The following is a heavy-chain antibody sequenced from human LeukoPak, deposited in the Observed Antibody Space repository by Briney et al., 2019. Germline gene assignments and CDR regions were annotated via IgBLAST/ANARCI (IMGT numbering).Heavy chain of an antibody. CDR3: ARGSFGELYYFDY. D-gene: IGHD3-10*01. CDR1: GFTFSCYA. J-gene: IGHJ4*02. CDR2: ISYDGSNK. Sequence: GGSLRLSCAASGFTFSCYAMHWVRQAPGKGLEWVAVISYDGSNKYYADSVKGRFTISRDNSKNTLYLQMNSLRAEDTAVYYCARGSFGELYYFDYWGQGTLVTVSS. V-gene: IGHV3-30-3*01.